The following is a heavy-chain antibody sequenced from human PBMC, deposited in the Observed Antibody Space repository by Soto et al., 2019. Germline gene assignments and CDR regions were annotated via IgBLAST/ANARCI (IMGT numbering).Heavy chain of an antibody. CDR3: ARPNPQRGSGFLFDY. V-gene: IGHV1-69*02. J-gene: IGHJ4*01. CDR2: IIPILGIA. Sequence: SLVNVCCKACRDTFSSHTISWVRQAPGQGLEWMGRIIPILGIANYAQKFQGRVTITADKSTSTAYMELSSVRSEDKAVYYCARPNPQRGSGFLFDYCGQ. D-gene: IGHD2-21*01. CDR1: RDTFSSHT.